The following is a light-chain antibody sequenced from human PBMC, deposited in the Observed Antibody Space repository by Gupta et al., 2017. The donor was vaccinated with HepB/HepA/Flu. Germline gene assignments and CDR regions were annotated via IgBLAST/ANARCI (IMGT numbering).Light chain of an antibody. CDR3: QQGCTSRT. J-gene: IGKJ1*01. CDR1: QSVSSSN. CDR2: GAS. Sequence: ESVLTQSPGTLSLSPGERATLSCRASQSVSSSNLAWYQQKPGQAPRVLIYGASTRATGIPDRFNGSGSGTDFTLTISRLEPEDFAVYYCQQGCTSRTFGQGTKVEIK. V-gene: IGKV3-20*01.